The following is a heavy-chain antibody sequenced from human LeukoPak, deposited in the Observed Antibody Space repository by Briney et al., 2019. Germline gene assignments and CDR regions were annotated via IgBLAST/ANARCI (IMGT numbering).Heavy chain of an antibody. J-gene: IGHJ4*02. Sequence: PGGSLRLSCAASGFTFSSYGMHWVRQAPGKGLEWVAFIRYDGSNKYYADSVKGRFTISRDNSRNTLYLQMNSLRAEDTAVYYCAKEATYFGSYSDYWGQGTLVTVSS. CDR2: IRYDGSNK. CDR1: GFTFSSYG. V-gene: IGHV3-30*02. D-gene: IGHD2/OR15-2a*01. CDR3: AKEATYFGSYSDY.